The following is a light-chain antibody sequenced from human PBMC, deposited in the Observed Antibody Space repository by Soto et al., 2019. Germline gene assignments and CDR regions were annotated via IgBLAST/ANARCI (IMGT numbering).Light chain of an antibody. CDR2: EGS. V-gene: IGLV2-23*01. Sequence: QSALTQPASVSGSPGQSITISCTGTSSDVGSYNLVSWYQQHPGKAPKLMIYEGSKRPSGVSNRFSGSKSGNTASLTISGLQAEDEADYYCCSFAGSSPWVFGGGTKLT. CDR3: CSFAGSSPWV. CDR1: SSDVGSYNL. J-gene: IGLJ3*02.